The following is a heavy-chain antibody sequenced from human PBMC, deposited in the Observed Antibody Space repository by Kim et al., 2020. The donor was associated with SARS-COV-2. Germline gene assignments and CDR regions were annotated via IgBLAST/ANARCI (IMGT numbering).Heavy chain of an antibody. V-gene: IGHV3-48*02. CDR3: VRDRMGGAVDM. CDR1: GFTFSAYD. J-gene: IGHJ3*02. CDR2: ITKSSTTI. Sequence: GGSLRLSCATSGFTFSAYDMNWVRQAPGKGLEWLSFITKSSTTIYYADSVEGRFTISRDNAKNSLFLQMNSLRDEETALYYCVRDRMGGAVDMWGQGTM. D-gene: IGHD3-16*01.